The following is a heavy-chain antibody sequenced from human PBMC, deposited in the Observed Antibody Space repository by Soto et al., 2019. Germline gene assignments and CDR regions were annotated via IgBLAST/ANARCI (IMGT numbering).Heavy chain of an antibody. D-gene: IGHD3-22*01. V-gene: IGHV3-33*01. CDR1: GFTFSTYG. CDR3: ARPQTYSYDTSGYPLDY. CDR2: IWYDGSKK. J-gene: IGHJ4*02. Sequence: QVQLVESGGGVVQPGRSLRLSCAASGFTFSTYGMHWVRQAPAKGLEWVAVIWYDGSKKYYGDSVRGRFTISRDNSKNTLYLQMNSLRAEDTAVYYCARPQTYSYDTSGYPLDYWGQGTLVTVSS.